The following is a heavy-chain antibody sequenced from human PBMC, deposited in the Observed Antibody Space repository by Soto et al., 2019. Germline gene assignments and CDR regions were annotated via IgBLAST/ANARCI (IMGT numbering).Heavy chain of an antibody. V-gene: IGHV3-33*01. J-gene: IGHJ6*02. D-gene: IGHD6-13*01. CDR1: GFTFSSYG. CDR3: ARQGIAAAGPSHGMDV. Sequence: QVQLVESGGGVVQPGRSLRLSCAASGFTFSSYGMHWVRQAPGKGLEWVAVIWFDGSNKNYADSVKGRVTISRDNSKNXLYLQMNSLRAEDTAVYYCARQGIAAAGPSHGMDVWGQGTTVTVSS. CDR2: IWFDGSNK.